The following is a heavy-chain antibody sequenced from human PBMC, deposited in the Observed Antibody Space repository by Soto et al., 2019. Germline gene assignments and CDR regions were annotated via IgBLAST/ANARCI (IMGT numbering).Heavy chain of an antibody. J-gene: IGHJ6*03. CDR2: IAGTTI. CDR1: GFGFTTYS. D-gene: IGHD6-19*01. V-gene: IGHV3-48*01. CDR3: ARALSSSARYYYMDV. Sequence: GGSLRLSCEASGFGFTTYSMNWVRQGPGKGLEWVSYIAGTTIYYADSVKGRFTISRDNAKTSLYLQMNSLRAEDTAVYYCARALSSSARYYYMDVWGKGITVNVS.